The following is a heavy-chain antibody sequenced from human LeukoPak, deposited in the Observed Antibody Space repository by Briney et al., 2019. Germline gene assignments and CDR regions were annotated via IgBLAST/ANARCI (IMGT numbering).Heavy chain of an antibody. CDR3: ARDRDTSGYTFGC. CDR1: GFTFSSYS. CDR2: ISGSGSVK. D-gene: IGHD3-22*01. J-gene: IGHJ4*02. V-gene: IGHV3-48*02. Sequence: GGSLRLSCAASGFTFSSYSMNWVRQAPGKGLEWVSYISGSGSVKYYADSLKGRFTVSRDNAKNSLFLQMNSLRDEDTAVYYCARDRDTSGYTFGCWGQGTLVTVSS.